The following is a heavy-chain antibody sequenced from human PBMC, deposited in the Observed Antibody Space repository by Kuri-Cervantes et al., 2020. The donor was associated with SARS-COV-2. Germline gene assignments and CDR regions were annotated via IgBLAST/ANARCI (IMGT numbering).Heavy chain of an antibody. Sequence: ASVKVSCKASGYTFTGYYMHWVRQAPGQGLEWMGWINPNSGGTNYAQKFQGRVTMTRDTSISTAYMELSRLRSDDTAVYYCARGGSGWSPYYYYYMDVWGKGTTVTVYS. CDR3: ARGGSGWSPYYYYYMDV. CDR2: INPNSGGT. CDR1: GYTFTGYY. J-gene: IGHJ6*03. V-gene: IGHV1-2*02. D-gene: IGHD6-19*01.